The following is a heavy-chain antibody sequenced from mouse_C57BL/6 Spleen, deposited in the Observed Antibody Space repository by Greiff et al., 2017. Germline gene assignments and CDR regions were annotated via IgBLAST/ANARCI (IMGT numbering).Heavy chain of an antibody. CDR3: ARSDYYYPWFAY. D-gene: IGHD2-4*01. CDR1: GYTFTSYW. CDR2: IDPSDSYT. J-gene: IGHJ3*01. Sequence: VQLQQPGAELVRPGTSVKLSCKASGYTFTSYWMHWVKQRPGQGLEWIGVIDPSDSYTNYNQKFKGKATLTVDPSSSTAYMQLSSLTSEDSAVYDCARSDYYYPWFAYWGQGTLVTVSA. V-gene: IGHV1-59*01.